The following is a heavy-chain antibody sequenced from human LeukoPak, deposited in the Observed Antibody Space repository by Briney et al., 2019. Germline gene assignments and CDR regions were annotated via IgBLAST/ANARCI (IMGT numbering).Heavy chain of an antibody. CDR2: IYPGDSDT. CDR1: GYSVTIYW. J-gene: IGHJ4*02. V-gene: IGHV5-51*01. Sequence: GESLKISCKGSGYSVTIYWIGWVRQMPGRGLEWMGIIYPGDSDTRYSPSFQGQVTISADKSISTAYLQWSSLKASDTAIYYCARSSSSGWSYFDFWGQGTLVTVSS. D-gene: IGHD6-19*01. CDR3: ARSSSSGWSYFDF.